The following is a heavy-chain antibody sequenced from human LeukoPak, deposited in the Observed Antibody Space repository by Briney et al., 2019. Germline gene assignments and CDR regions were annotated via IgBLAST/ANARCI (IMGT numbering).Heavy chain of an antibody. CDR1: GYTFTSYG. CDR2: ISAYNGNT. J-gene: IGHJ6*02. Sequence: ASVKVSCKASGYTFTSYGISWVRRAPGQGLEWMGWISAYNGNTNYAQKLQGRVTMTTDTSTSTAYMELRSLRSDDTAVYYCARDDVGITMVRGVIENYYYYGMDVWGQGTTVTVSS. V-gene: IGHV1-18*01. CDR3: ARDDVGITMVRGVIENYYYYGMDV. D-gene: IGHD3-10*01.